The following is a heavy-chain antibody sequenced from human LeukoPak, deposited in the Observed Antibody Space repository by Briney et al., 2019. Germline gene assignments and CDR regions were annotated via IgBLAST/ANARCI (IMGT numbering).Heavy chain of an antibody. CDR3: ARDPPFTVTNAAFGI. J-gene: IGHJ3*02. D-gene: IGHD4-17*01. CDR2: INPSGGST. V-gene: IGHV1-46*01. CDR1: GYTFTSYY. Sequence: ASVKVSCKASGYTFTSYYMHWVRQAPGQGLEWMGIINPSGGSTSYAQKLQGRVTMTTDTSTSTVYMELSSLRSEDTAVYYCARDPPFTVTNAAFGIWGQGTMVTVSS.